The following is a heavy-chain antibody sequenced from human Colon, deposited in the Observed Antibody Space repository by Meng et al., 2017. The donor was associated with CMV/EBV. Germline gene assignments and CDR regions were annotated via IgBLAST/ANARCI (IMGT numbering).Heavy chain of an antibody. CDR3: AKVRYFGVVLRGDSFDY. Sequence: GGSLRLSCAASGFTFSSYGMHWVRQAPGKGLEWVAVIWYDGSNKYYADSVKGRFTISRDNSKNTLYLQMNSLRAEDTAVYYCAKVRYFGVVLRGDSFDYWGQGTPVTVSS. V-gene: IGHV3-33*06. CDR1: GFTFSSYG. J-gene: IGHJ4*02. D-gene: IGHD3-3*01. CDR2: IWYDGSNK.